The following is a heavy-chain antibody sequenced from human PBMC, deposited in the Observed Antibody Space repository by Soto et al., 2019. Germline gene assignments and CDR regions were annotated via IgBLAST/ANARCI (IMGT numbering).Heavy chain of an antibody. Sequence: VGSLRLSCAASGFTFSSYSMNCVRQAPGKGLEWVSSISSSSSYIYYADSVKGRFTISRDNAKNSLYLQMNSLRAEDTAVYYCATDRVYEKHIDNWGQGTLVNVP. CDR1: GFTFSSYS. V-gene: IGHV3-21*01. D-gene: IGHD5-12*01. CDR2: ISSSSSYI. CDR3: ATDRVYEKHIDN. J-gene: IGHJ4*02.